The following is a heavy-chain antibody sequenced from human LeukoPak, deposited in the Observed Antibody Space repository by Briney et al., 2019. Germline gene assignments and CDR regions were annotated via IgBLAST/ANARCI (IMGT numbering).Heavy chain of an antibody. CDR1: GFTFSNYW. Sequence: GGSLRLSCAASGFTFSNYWINWVRQAPGKGLEWVANINPDGSDKYHVDSVKGRFTISRDNAKNSLHLQMNSLRDEDTAVYYCARGWDYSLDYWGQGTLVTVSS. CDR3: ARGWDYSLDY. D-gene: IGHD1-7*01. CDR2: INPDGSDK. V-gene: IGHV3-7*01. J-gene: IGHJ4*02.